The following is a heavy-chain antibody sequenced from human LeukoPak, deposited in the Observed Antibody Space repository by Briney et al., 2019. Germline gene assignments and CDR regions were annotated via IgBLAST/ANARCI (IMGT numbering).Heavy chain of an antibody. D-gene: IGHD1-1*01. CDR2: IHTSPTT. V-gene: IGHV3-48*02. Sequence: AGGSLRLSCAASGFAFSVYTMNWVRQAPGKGLEWISFIHTSPTTSYADSVKGRFTISRDNAKNSLFLQMNSLRDEDTAVYYCVRDHNWAFDFWGQGALVTVSS. J-gene: IGHJ4*02. CDR3: VRDHNWAFDF. CDR1: GFAFSVYT.